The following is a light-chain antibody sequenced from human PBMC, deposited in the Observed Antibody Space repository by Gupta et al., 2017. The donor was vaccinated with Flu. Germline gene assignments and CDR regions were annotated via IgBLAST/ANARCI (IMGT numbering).Light chain of an antibody. CDR1: QSVGYN. V-gene: IGKV3-15*01. CDR3: QQYNNWPPWT. CDR2: GAT. J-gene: IGKJ1*01. Sequence: EIVMTQSPATLSVSPGERATLSCGASQSVGYNLAWYQQQPGQAPRLLIYGATVRATGVPARFSGSGSGTECTLTISSLRSEDFAVYYCQQYNNWPPWTFGQGTKVEIK.